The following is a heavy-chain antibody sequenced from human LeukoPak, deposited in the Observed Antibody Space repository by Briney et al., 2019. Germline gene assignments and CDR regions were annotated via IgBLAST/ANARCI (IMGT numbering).Heavy chain of an antibody. Sequence: SETLSLTCAVYGGSFSGYYWSWIRQPPGKGLEWIGEINHSGSTNYNPSLKSRVTISADTSKNQFSLKLSSVTAADTAVYYCARGLGYCSSTSCHNWFDPWGQGTLVTVSS. CDR2: INHSGST. CDR1: GGSFSGYY. J-gene: IGHJ5*02. D-gene: IGHD2-2*01. CDR3: ARGLGYCSSTSCHNWFDP. V-gene: IGHV4-34*01.